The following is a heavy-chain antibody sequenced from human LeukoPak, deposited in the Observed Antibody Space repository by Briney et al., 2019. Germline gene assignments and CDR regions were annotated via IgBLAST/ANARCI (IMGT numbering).Heavy chain of an antibody. V-gene: IGHV3-48*04. CDR3: ARTNWGLFDY. CDR2: ISSSSSTI. J-gene: IGHJ4*02. Sequence: GGSLRLSCAASGFTFSSYSMNWVRQAPGKGLEWVSYISSSSSTIYYADSVKGRFTISRDNAKNSLYLQMNSLRAEDTAVYYCARTNWGLFDYWGQGTLVTVSS. D-gene: IGHD7-27*01. CDR1: GFTFSSYS.